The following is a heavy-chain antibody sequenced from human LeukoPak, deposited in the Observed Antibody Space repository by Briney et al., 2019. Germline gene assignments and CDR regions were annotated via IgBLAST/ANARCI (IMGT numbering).Heavy chain of an antibody. CDR3: ARGGFTDAYYYYMYV. D-gene: IGHD1-26*01. V-gene: IGHV1-69*05. J-gene: IGHJ6*03. Sequence: SVTVSCKASGGTFSSYAISWVRQAPGQGVEWMGGIIPIFGTANYAQKFQGRDTITTDETTSTAYMELSSLRSEDTAVYYCARGGFTDAYYYYMYVWGKGTTVTVSS. CDR2: IIPIFGTA. CDR1: GGTFSSYA.